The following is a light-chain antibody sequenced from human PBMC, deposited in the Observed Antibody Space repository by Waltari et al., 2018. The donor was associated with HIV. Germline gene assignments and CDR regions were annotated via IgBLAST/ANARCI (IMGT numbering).Light chain of an antibody. Sequence: SALTQPASVSGSPGQSITISCTGTNNDVGTYNYVSWYQQHPGKAPKRMSYDVTDRTSGVSDRFTGSKSGNTASLTISGLQAEDEADYYCSSDTSSISLVFGGLIKVPVL. V-gene: IGLV2-14*03. CDR1: NNDVGTYNY. CDR2: DVT. J-gene: IGLJ3*02. CDR3: SSDTSSISLV.